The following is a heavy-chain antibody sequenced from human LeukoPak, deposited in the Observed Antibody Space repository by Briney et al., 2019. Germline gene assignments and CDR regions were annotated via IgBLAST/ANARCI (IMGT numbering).Heavy chain of an antibody. CDR2: IYWNDDK. V-gene: IGHV2-5*01. J-gene: IGHJ3*02. Sequence: SWVRQAPGKGLEWLALIYWNDDKRYSPSLKSRLTITKDTSKNQVVLTMTNMDPVDTATYYCALFSITIFGVALGAFDIWGQGTMVTVSS. CDR3: ALFSITIFGVALGAFDI. D-gene: IGHD3-3*01.